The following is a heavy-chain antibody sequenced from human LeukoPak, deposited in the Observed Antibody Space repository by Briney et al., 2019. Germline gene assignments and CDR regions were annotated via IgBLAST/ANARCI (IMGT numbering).Heavy chain of an antibody. CDR3: ARAPFGGNYYGSGSCLDY. D-gene: IGHD3-10*01. CDR2: IIPIFGTA. V-gene: IGHV1-69*13. J-gene: IGHJ4*02. Sequence: GASVKVSCKASGYTFTGYYMHWVRQAPGQGLEWMGGIIPIFGTANYAQKFQGRVTITADESTSTAYMELRSLRSDDTAVYYCARAPFGGNYYGSGSCLDYWGQGTLVTVSS. CDR1: GYTFTGYY.